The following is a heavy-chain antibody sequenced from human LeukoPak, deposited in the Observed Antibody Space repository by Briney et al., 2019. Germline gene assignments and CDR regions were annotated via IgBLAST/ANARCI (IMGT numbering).Heavy chain of an antibody. CDR3: ARALLLWFGELSPYFDY. Sequence: PSETLSLTCAVYGGSFSGYYWSWIRQPPGKGLEWIGEINHSGSTNYNPSLKSRITMSVDTSKNQFYLKLSSVTAADTAVYYCARALLLWFGELSPYFDYWGQGTLVTVSS. J-gene: IGHJ4*02. CDR2: INHSGST. V-gene: IGHV4-34*10. CDR1: GGSFSGYY. D-gene: IGHD3-10*01.